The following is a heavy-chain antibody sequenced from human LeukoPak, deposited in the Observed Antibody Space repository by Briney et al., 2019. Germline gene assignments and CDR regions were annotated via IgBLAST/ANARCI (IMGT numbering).Heavy chain of an antibody. CDR1: GGSISSGDYY. V-gene: IGHV4-30-4*01. CDR2: IYYSGST. D-gene: IGHD4-17*01. CDR3: ARFTTVTTLRGYYYYGMDV. Sequence: SQTLSLTCTVSGGSISSGDYYWSWIRQPPGKGLEWIGYIYYSGSTYYNPSLKGRVTISVDTSKNQFSLKLSPVTAADTAVYYCARFTTVTTLRGYYYYGMDVWGQGTTVTVSS. J-gene: IGHJ6*02.